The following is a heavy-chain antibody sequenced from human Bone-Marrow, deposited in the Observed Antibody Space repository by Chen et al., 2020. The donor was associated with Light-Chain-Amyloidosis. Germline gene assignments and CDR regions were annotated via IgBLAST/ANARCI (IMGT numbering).Heavy chain of an antibody. CDR3: ARGSPIVVVPAAQEVGAFDI. CDR2: INHSGST. D-gene: IGHD2-2*01. CDR1: GGSFSGYY. V-gene: IGHV4-34*01. J-gene: IGHJ3*02. Sequence: QVQLQQWGAGLLKPSETLSLTCAGYGGSFSGYYWSWIRQPPGKGLEWIGEINHSGSTNDNPSLKSRVTISVDTSKNQFSLKLSSVTAADTAVYYCARGSPIVVVPAAQEVGAFDIWGQGTMVTVSS.